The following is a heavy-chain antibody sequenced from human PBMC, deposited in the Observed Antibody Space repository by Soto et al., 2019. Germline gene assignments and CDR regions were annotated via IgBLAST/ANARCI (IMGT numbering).Heavy chain of an antibody. Sequence: PGGSLRLSCAASGFTFSSYAMSWVRQAPGKGLEWVSAISGSGSSTYYADSVKGQYTISRDNSKNTLYLQMNSLRAEDTAVYYCAKVDSVGNDDSSGYPDYWGQGTLVTVSS. J-gene: IGHJ4*02. CDR1: GFTFSSYA. CDR3: AKVDSVGNDDSSGYPDY. D-gene: IGHD3-22*01. V-gene: IGHV3-23*01. CDR2: ISGSGSST.